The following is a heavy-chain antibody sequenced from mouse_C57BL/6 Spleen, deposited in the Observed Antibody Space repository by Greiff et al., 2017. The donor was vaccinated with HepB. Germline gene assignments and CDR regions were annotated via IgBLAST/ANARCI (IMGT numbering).Heavy chain of an antibody. CDR3: ARSPITTVVAAYYYAMDY. J-gene: IGHJ4*01. CDR1: GYAFSSSW. CDR2: IYPGDGDA. D-gene: IGHD1-1*01. V-gene: IGHV1-82*01. Sequence: QVQLKQSGPELVKPGASVKISCKASGYAFSSSWMNWVKQRPGKGLEWIGRIYPGDGDANYNGKFKGKATLTADKSSSTAYMQLSSLTSEDSAVYFCARSPITTVVAAYYYAMDYWGQGTSVTVSS.